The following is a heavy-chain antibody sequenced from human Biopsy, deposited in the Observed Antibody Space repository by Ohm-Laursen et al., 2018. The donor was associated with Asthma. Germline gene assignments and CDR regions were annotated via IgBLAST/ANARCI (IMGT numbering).Heavy chain of an antibody. V-gene: IGHV3-7*01. D-gene: IGHD3-3*02. CDR2: IMHDGTEK. CDR1: GFTFGDYW. CDR3: ARTFHFWSPYHAEHYQL. J-gene: IGHJ1*01. Sequence: SLRLSCTAPGFTFGDYWMSWVRQVPGKGLEWVANIMHDGTEKNHVDSLKGRFTISRDNAKNSLYLQMNSLRAEDTAVYYCARTFHFWSPYHAEHYQLWGQGTLVTVSS.